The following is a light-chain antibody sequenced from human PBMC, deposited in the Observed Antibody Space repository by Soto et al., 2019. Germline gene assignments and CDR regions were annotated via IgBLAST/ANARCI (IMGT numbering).Light chain of an antibody. Sequence: SYELTQPPSVSVAARQTAGNTSGGNKIRSQSVHRYQQPPGQGPVLVLRDHTDGPSGPPERFSGPHSRNTATLTISRVEAGEEADYYCQVWDSSSDHCLFGTGTKGTVL. CDR3: QVWDSSSDHCL. CDR1: KIRSQS. CDR2: DHT. V-gene: IGLV3-21*02. J-gene: IGLJ1*01.